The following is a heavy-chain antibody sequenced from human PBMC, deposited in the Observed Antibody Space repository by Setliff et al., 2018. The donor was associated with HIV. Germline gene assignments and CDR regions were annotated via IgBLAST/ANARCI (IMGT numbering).Heavy chain of an antibody. CDR2: IFYTGST. V-gene: IGHV4-39*07. D-gene: IGHD3-3*01. CDR1: GGSISSSSYY. CDR3: ARGPNFWSGYSPFDS. Sequence: PSETLSLTCNVSGGSISSSSYYWGWIRQPPGKGLEWIGTIFYTGSTYHNSSLKSRVTISVDTPRNQFSLKLSSMTAADTAVYYCARGPNFWSGYSPFDSWGQGTLVTVSS. J-gene: IGHJ4*02.